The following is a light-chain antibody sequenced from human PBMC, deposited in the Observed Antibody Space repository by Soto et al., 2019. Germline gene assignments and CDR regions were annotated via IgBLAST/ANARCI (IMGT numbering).Light chain of an antibody. CDR3: NSYTRKSPVA. J-gene: IGLJ2*01. CDR1: SSDVGRYNY. Sequence: QSALTQPASVSGSPGESITISCSGTSSDVGRYNYVSWYQQHPGKAPKLLIYEVSNRPSGVSNRLSGSKSGNTASLTISGVQGEDEDDYYCNSYTRKSPVAFGGGTKLTVL. V-gene: IGLV2-14*01. CDR2: EVS.